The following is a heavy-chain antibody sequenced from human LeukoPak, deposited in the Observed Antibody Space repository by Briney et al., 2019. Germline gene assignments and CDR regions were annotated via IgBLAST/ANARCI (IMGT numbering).Heavy chain of an antibody. CDR1: GGSFSGYY. V-gene: IGHV4-34*01. J-gene: IGHJ4*02. Sequence: SETLSLTCAVYGGSFSGYYWSWIRQPPGKGLEWIGEINHSGSTNYNPSLKSRVTISVDTSKNQFSLKLSSVTAADTAVYYCAARNWNYGFRYFDYWGQGTLVTVSS. D-gene: IGHD1-7*01. CDR3: AARNWNYGFRYFDY. CDR2: INHSGST.